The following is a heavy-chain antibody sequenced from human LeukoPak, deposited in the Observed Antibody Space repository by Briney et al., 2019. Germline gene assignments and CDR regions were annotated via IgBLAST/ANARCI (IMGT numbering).Heavy chain of an antibody. J-gene: IGHJ3*01. D-gene: IGHD5-12*01. CDR2: IYHSGST. CDR3: ARQVATKGEWTFDV. CDR1: GYSISSGYY. V-gene: IGHV4-38-2*02. Sequence: SETLSLTCTVSGYSISSGYYWGWIRQPPGKGLEWIGSIYHSGSTYYNPSLKSQVTISVDMSRNQFYLRLNSLTAADTAVYYCARQVATKGEWTFDVWGQGTMVTVSS.